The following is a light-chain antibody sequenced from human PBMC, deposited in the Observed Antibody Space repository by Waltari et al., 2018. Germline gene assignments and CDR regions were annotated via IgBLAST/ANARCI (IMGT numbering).Light chain of an antibody. CDR3: QQSYSTFT. V-gene: IGKV1-39*01. Sequence: DIQMTQSPASLSASAGDRVTISCRASQSISTYLNWYQQKPGKAPKLLIYGASSLQSGVPSRFSGSGSGTDFTLTISSLQPDDFVTYFCQQSYSTFTFGPGTKVDIK. J-gene: IGKJ3*01. CDR1: QSISTY. CDR2: GAS.